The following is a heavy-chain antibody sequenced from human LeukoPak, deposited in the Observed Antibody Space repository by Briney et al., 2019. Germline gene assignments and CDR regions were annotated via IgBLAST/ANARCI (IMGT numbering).Heavy chain of an antibody. CDR2: ISGSGGST. Sequence: GGSLRLSCEASGFTFTNAWMNWVRQAPGKGLEWVSGISGSGGSTYYADSVKGRFTISRDNSKNTLYLQMNSLRAEDTAVYYCARGGNTAMGPWGQGTLVTVSS. CDR1: GFTFTNAW. J-gene: IGHJ5*02. V-gene: IGHV3-23*01. D-gene: IGHD5-18*01. CDR3: ARGGNTAMGP.